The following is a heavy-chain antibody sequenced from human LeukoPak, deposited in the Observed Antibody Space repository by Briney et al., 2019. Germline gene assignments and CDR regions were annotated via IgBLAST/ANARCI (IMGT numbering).Heavy chain of an antibody. CDR1: GGSISSGGYS. CDR3: ARGSTMVRGVIQAPRDNWFDP. J-gene: IGHJ5*02. CDR2: IYHSGST. D-gene: IGHD3-10*01. V-gene: IGHV4-30-2*01. Sequence: SQTLSLTCAVSGGSISSGGYSWSWIRQPPGKGLEWIGYIYHSGSTYYNPSLKSRVTISVDRSKNQFSLKLSSVTAADTAVYYCARGSTMVRGVIQAPRDNWFDPWGQGTLVTASS.